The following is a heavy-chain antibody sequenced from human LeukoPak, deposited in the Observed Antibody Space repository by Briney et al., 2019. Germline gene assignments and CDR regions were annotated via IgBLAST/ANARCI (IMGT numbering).Heavy chain of an antibody. Sequence: PGGSLTLSCAASGFTFSSYSMNWVRQAPGKGLEWVSYITASGNPIYYADSVKGRFTISRDNAKNSLYLQMNRLRAEDTGVYYCARDASLTSVATRPGWFDPWGQGSLVTVSS. D-gene: IGHD4-23*01. J-gene: IGHJ5*02. CDR3: ARDASLTSVATRPGWFDP. CDR1: GFTFSSYS. CDR2: ITASGNPI. V-gene: IGHV3-48*03.